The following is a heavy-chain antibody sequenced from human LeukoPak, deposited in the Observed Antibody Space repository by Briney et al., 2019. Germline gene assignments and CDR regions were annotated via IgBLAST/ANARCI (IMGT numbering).Heavy chain of an antibody. J-gene: IGHJ4*02. D-gene: IGHD3-16*01. CDR3: TTGLVITFGGVTD. Sequence: GGSLRLSCAASGFTFSNAWMSWVRQAPGKGLEWVGRIKSKTDGGTTDYAAPVKGRFTISRDDSKNTLYLQMNSLKTEDTAVYYCTTGLVITFGGVTDWGQGTLVTVSS. CDR1: GFTFSNAW. CDR2: IKSKTDGGTT. V-gene: IGHV3-15*01.